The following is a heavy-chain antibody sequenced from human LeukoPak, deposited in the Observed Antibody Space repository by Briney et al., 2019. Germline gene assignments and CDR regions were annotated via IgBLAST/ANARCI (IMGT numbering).Heavy chain of an antibody. V-gene: IGHV3-30*02. Sequence: PGGSLRLSCAASGFTFSNFGLNWVRQAPGKGLEWVAFISDNGRRTYYLESVKGRITISRDNSKNTLYLQMNSLRVEDTAEYYCAKEGCSSTSCYLGVDYWGQGTLVTVSS. CDR1: GFTFSNFG. CDR2: ISDNGRRT. CDR3: AKEGCSSTSCYLGVDY. J-gene: IGHJ4*02. D-gene: IGHD2-2*01.